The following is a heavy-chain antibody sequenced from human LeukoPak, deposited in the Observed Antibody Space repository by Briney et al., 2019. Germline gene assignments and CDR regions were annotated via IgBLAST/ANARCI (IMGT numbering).Heavy chain of an antibody. D-gene: IGHD1-26*01. CDR2: IYYSGST. CDR1: GCSISSYY. Sequence: PSETLSLTCTVSGCSISSYYWSWIRQPPGKGLEWIGYIYYSGSTNYNPSLKSRVTISVDTSKNQFSLKLSSVTAADTAVYYCAREGSIVGATPYFQHWGQGTLVTVSS. J-gene: IGHJ1*01. V-gene: IGHV4-59*01. CDR3: AREGSIVGATPYFQH.